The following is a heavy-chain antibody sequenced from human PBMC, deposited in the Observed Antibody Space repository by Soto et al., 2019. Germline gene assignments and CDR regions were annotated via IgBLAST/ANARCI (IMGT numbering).Heavy chain of an antibody. CDR1: GYTFTSYD. D-gene: IGHD3-10*01. V-gene: IGHV1-8*01. CDR3: ARTLYGENFVY. J-gene: IGHJ4*02. Sequence: QVQLVQSRAEVKEPGASVKVSCKASGYTFTSYDINWVRQATGQGREWMGWMNPNSGNTGHAQKFQGRVTRTRNTSRVTAYMEMRSLIYDDTAVYDWARTLYGENFVYWGQGHLVTVSS. CDR2: MNPNSGNT.